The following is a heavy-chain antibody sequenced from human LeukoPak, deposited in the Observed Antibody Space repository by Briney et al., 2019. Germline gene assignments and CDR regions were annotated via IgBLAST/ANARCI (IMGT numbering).Heavy chain of an antibody. J-gene: IGHJ6*04. D-gene: IGHD1-26*01. Sequence: GGSLRLSCAASGFTFSSYWMSWVRQAPGEGLEWVADISGSSDDIHCADSATGRFTISRDNAKNSVYLQMNSLRVEDTAVYYCARDSGRYGYYMDVWGKGTTVTVSS. CDR3: ARDSGRYGYYMDV. CDR2: ISGSSDDI. CDR1: GFTFSSYW. V-gene: IGHV3-48*01.